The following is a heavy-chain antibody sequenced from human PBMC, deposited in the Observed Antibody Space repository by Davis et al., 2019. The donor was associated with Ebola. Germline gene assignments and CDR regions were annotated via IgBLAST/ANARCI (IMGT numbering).Heavy chain of an antibody. J-gene: IGHJ4*02. CDR2: ISGSGGST. CDR1: GFTFSSYA. Sequence: GESLKISCAASGFTFSSYAMSWVRQAPGKGLEWVSAISGSGGSTYYADSVKGRFTISRDNSKNTLYLQMNSLRAEDTAVYYCAKLTIGGQLEYWGQGTLVTVSS. D-gene: IGHD6-13*01. V-gene: IGHV3-23*01. CDR3: AKLTIGGQLEY.